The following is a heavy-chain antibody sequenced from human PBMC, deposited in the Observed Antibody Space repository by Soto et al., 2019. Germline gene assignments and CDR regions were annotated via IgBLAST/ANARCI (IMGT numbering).Heavy chain of an antibody. V-gene: IGHV3-23*01. CDR1: GFTFSNYA. CDR3: AKEYGMDV. Sequence: EVQLLESGGGLVQPGGSLRLSCAASGFTFSNYAMSWVRQAPGKGLEWVSTISGSGVSTYYADSVKGRFTISRDNSTNTLSLQMNSLRAEDTAVYYCAKEYGMDVWGQGTTVTVSS. J-gene: IGHJ6*02. CDR2: ISGSGVST.